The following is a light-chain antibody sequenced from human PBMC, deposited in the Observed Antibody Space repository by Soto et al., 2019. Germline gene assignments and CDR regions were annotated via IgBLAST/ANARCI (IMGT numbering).Light chain of an antibody. CDR2: DAS. V-gene: IGKV1-5*01. CDR3: QQYNSYPNPWT. Sequence: DIQMTQSPSTLSASVRDRVTITCRASQSISSWLAWYQQKPGKAPKLLIYDASSLESGVPSRFSGSGSGTEFTLTISSLQPDDFATYYCQQYNSYPNPWTFGQETKVEIK. CDR1: QSISSW. J-gene: IGKJ1*01.